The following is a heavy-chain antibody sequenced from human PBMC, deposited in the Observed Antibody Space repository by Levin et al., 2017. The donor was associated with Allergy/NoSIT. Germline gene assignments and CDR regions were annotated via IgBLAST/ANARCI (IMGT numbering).Heavy chain of an antibody. CDR1: GGSFSGYY. V-gene: IGHV4-34*01. CDR2: INHSGST. CDR3: ARIGGSSTYYDYYMDV. J-gene: IGHJ6*03. D-gene: IGHD2-15*01. Sequence: SETLSLTCAVYGGSFSGYYWSWIRQPPGKGLEWIGEINHSGSTNYNPSLKSRVTISVDTSKNQFSLKLSSVTAADTAVYYCARIGGSSTYYDYYMDVWGKGTTVTVSS.